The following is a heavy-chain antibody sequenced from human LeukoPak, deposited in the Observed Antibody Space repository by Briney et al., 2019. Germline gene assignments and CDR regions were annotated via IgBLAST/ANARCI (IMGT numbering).Heavy chain of an antibody. D-gene: IGHD3-3*01. CDR1: GFTFRSYA. J-gene: IGHJ4*02. Sequence: GGSLRLSCAASGFTFRSYAMSWVRQAPGKGLEWVSAISGSGGSTYYADSVKGRFTISRDNSKNTLYLQMNSLRAEDTAVYYCAKGYDFWSGPFVWGQGTLVTVSS. CDR2: ISGSGGST. CDR3: AKGYDFWSGPFV. V-gene: IGHV3-23*01.